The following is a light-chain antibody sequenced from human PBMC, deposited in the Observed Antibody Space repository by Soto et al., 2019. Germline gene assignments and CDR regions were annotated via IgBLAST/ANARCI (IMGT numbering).Light chain of an antibody. V-gene: IGKV1-39*01. CDR2: RAS. CDR3: QQSYSTPFT. CDR1: QDISTF. J-gene: IGKJ2*01. Sequence: DIQMTQSPSSLSASVEDSVTITCRATQDISTFLNWYQQRPGKAPNVLIYRASTLQGDVPSRFSGSGSGTDFTLTISGLQPEDFAIYYCQQSYSTPFTFGQGTQVEV.